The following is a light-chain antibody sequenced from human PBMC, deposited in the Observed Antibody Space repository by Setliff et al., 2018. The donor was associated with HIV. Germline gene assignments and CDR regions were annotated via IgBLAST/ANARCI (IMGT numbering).Light chain of an antibody. CDR3: SSYTSTNTWV. V-gene: IGLV2-18*02. Sequence: QSVLTQPPSVSGSPRQSVTISCTGTSSDVGSYNRVSWYQQSPGTAPKLMIYEVNYRPSGVPDRFSGSKSSNTASLTISGLQAEDEASYYCSSYTSTNTWVFGTGTKVTVL. J-gene: IGLJ1*01. CDR1: SSDVGSYNR. CDR2: EVN.